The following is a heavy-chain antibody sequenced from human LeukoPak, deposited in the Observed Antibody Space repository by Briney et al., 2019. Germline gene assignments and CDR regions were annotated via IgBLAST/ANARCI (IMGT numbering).Heavy chain of an antibody. V-gene: IGHV3-30*14. CDR3: ARDQSDSDGSGFYDY. CDR2: ISYDGSNK. CDR1: GFTFSSYA. J-gene: IGHJ4*02. Sequence: GGSLRLSCAASGFTFSSYAMHWVRQAPGKGLEWVAVISYDGSNKYYADSVEGRFTISRDISKNTLYLQIDSLRAEDTAMYYCARDQSDSDGSGFYDYWGQGTLVTVSS. D-gene: IGHD3-22*01.